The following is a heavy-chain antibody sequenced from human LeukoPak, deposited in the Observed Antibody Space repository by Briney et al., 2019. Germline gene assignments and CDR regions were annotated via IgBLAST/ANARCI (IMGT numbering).Heavy chain of an antibody. V-gene: IGHV4-61*08. CDR3: ARRMTTVTVDY. CDR1: GGSVSSGGYY. J-gene: IGHJ4*02. Sequence: PSETLSLTCTVSGGSVSSGGYYWSWIRQPPGKGLEWIGYIYYSGSTNYNPSLKSRLTISIDTSKNQFSLKLSSVTAADTAVYYCARRMTTVTVDYWGQGTLVTVSS. CDR2: IYYSGST. D-gene: IGHD4-17*01.